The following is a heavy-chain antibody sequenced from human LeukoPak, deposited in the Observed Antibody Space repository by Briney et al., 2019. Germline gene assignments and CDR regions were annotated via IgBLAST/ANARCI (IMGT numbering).Heavy chain of an antibody. V-gene: IGHV4-30-4*01. J-gene: IGHJ4*02. Sequence: PSETLSLTCTVSGGSISSGDYYWSWIRQPPGKGLEWIGYIYYSGSTYYNPSLKSRVTISVDTSKNQFSLKLSSVTAADTAVYYCARGGAAGYYFESWGQGTLVTVSS. CDR3: ARGGAAGYYFES. CDR1: GGSISSGDYY. D-gene: IGHD6-13*01. CDR2: IYYSGST.